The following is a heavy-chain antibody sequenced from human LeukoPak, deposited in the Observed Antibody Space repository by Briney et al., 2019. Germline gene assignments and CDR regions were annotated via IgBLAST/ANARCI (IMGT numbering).Heavy chain of an antibody. V-gene: IGHV1-2*02. CDR1: GYTFTGYY. Sequence: ASAKVSCKASGYTFTGYYMHWVRQAPGQGLEWMGWINPNSGGTNYAQKFQGRVTMTRDTSISTAYMELSRLRSDDTAVYYCARASHSAAGRPNYFDYWGQGTLVTVSS. CDR3: ARASHSAAGRPNYFDY. D-gene: IGHD6-13*01. CDR2: INPNSGGT. J-gene: IGHJ4*02.